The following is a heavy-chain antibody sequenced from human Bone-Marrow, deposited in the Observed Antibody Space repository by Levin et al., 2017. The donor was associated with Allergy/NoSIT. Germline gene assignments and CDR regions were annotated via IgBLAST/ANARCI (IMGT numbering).Heavy chain of an antibody. CDR2: IFYSGST. CDR3: ARQLGSCTATSCNYNFDY. D-gene: IGHD2-2*01. V-gene: IGHV4-39*01. J-gene: IGHJ4*02. Sequence: NAGGSLRLSCTVSGGSISSISYYWGWIRQPPGKGLEWIGTIFYSGSTFYNRSLKSRVTISVDASKNRFSLNLSSVTAADTAVYYCARQLGSCTATSCNYNFDYWGQGTLVTVSS. CDR1: GGSISSISYY.